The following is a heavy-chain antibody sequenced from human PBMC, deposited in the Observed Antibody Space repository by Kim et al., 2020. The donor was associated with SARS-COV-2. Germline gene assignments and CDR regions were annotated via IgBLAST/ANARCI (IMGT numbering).Heavy chain of an antibody. J-gene: IGHJ3*01. CDR1: GFSISDYW. Sequence: GGSLRLSCAASGFSISDYWMTWVRLAPGKGLEWVANMKYDGSQRNYVGSVNGRFLISRDNAKNSLYLEMNSLRAEDTAVYYCARGDIKVLQYAIFAFDFWGQGTVVAVS. V-gene: IGHV3-7*04. CDR2: MKYDGSQR. D-gene: IGHD3-10*01. CDR3: ARGDIKVLQYAIFAFDF.